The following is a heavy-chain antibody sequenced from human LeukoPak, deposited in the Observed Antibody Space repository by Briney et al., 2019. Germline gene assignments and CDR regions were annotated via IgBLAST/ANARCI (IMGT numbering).Heavy chain of an antibody. V-gene: IGHV1-2*02. CDR1: GYTFTGYY. Sequence: ASVKVSCKASGYTFTGYYMHWVRQAPGQGLEWMGWINPNSGGTNYAQKFQGRVTMTRDTSISTAYMELSRLRSDDTAVHYCARDLYYYDSSGYGDDYWGQGTLVTVSS. D-gene: IGHD3-22*01. CDR3: ARDLYYYDSSGYGDDY. CDR2: INPNSGGT. J-gene: IGHJ4*02.